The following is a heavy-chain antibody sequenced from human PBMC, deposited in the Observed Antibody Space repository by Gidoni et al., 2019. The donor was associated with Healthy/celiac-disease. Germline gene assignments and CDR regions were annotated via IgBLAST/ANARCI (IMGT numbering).Heavy chain of an antibody. V-gene: IGHV3-73*02. CDR2: IRSKANSYAT. D-gene: IGHD2-2*01. CDR1: GFTFSGSA. J-gene: IGHJ5*02. CDR3: TTPLPATALA. Sequence: VQLVQSVGVLVQPGGYLKLSRAASGFTFSGSAMHWVRQASGKGLEWVGRIRSKANSYATAYAASVKGRFTISRDDSKNTAYLQMNSLKTEDTAVYYCTTPLPATALAWGQGTLVTVSS.